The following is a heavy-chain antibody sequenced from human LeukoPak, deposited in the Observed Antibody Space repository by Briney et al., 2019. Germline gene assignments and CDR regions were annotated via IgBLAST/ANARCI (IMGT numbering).Heavy chain of an antibody. V-gene: IGHV3-48*01. CDR1: GFTFSSYT. J-gene: IGHJ3*02. D-gene: IGHD1-1*01. Sequence: GGSLRLSCAASGFTFSSYTMNWVRQAPGKGLEWVSNISSSSSIIYYADSVKGRFTISRDNAKNSLYLQMNSLRAEDTAVYYCAADDYDAFDIWGQGTMVTVSS. CDR3: AADDYDAFDI. CDR2: ISSSSSII.